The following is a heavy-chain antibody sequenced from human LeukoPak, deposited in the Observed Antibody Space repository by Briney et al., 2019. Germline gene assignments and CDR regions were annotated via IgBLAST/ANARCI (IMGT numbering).Heavy chain of an antibody. V-gene: IGHV4-39*02. CDR2: IYYSGST. D-gene: IGHD3-22*01. CDR3: ARPHNSDTSGFYDS. J-gene: IGHJ4*02. CDR1: GDSISRSSYY. Sequence: SETLSLTCIVSGDSISRSSYYWGWIRQPPGKGLEWIGSIYYSGSTIYNPSLKSRVTISVDTSKNHFSLKLTSVTATDTAVYYCARPHNSDTSGFYDSWGQGTLVTVSS.